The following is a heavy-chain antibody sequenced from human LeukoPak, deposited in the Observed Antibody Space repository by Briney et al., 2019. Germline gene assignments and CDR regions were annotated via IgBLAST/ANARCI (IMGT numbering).Heavy chain of an antibody. Sequence: GGSLRLSCAASGFTFSSYAVSWVRQAPGKGLEWVSGISGSGGSTYYADSVKGRFTISRDNSKNTLYVQMNSLRAEDTAVYYCAKWGLDYYGSGSYYFDYWGQGTLVTVSS. J-gene: IGHJ4*02. CDR2: ISGSGGST. D-gene: IGHD3-10*01. V-gene: IGHV3-23*01. CDR3: AKWGLDYYGSGSYYFDY. CDR1: GFTFSSYA.